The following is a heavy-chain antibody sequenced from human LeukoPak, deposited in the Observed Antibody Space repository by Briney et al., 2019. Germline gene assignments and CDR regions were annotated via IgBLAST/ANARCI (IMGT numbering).Heavy chain of an antibody. Sequence: SETLSLTCTVSGGSVSYYYWSWIRQPPGKGLEWIAYIYYSGSTNYNPSLRSRVTISMDTSENQFSLKLSSVTAADTAVYYCARGYSSGWYPNWGQGTLVTVSS. CDR1: GGSVSYYY. J-gene: IGHJ4*02. V-gene: IGHV4-59*02. CDR2: IYYSGST. CDR3: ARGYSSGWYPN. D-gene: IGHD6-19*01.